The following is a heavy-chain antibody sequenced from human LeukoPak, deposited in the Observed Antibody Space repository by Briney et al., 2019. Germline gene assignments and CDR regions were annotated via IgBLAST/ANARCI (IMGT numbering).Heavy chain of an antibody. CDR1: GYTFTSYG. Sequence: ASVKVSCKASGYTFTSYGISWVRQAPGQGLEWMGWISAYNGNTNYAQKLQGRVTMTTDTSTSPAYMELRSLRSDDTAVYYWGRATPYFYYIDVWGKGTTVTVSS. V-gene: IGHV1-18*01. CDR2: ISAYNGNT. J-gene: IGHJ6*03. CDR3: GRATPYFYYIDV.